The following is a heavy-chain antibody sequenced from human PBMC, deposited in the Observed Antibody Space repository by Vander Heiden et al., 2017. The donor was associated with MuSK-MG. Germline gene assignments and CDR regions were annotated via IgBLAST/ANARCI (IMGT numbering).Heavy chain of an antibody. CDR2: ISGSGGST. V-gene: IGHV3-23*04. D-gene: IGHD2-21*01. J-gene: IGHJ4*02. CDR3: ARRVKNGPGDY. Sequence: EVQLVESGGGLVQPGGSLRLSCAASGFTFSSYAISWFRQAPGKGREWVSAISGSGGSTYYADSVKGRFTISRDNSKNTLYLQMNSRRAEDTAVYYCARRVKNGPGDYWGQGTLVTVSS. CDR1: GFTFSSYA.